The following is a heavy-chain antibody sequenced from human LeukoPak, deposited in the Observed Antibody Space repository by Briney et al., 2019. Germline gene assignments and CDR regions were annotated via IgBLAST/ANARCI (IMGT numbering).Heavy chain of an antibody. D-gene: IGHD2-2*01. V-gene: IGHV3-48*01. J-gene: IGHJ4*02. CDR1: GFTFSDYS. CDR3: ARDTKYAFDN. Sequence: GGSLRLSCAASGFTFSDYSMNWVRQAPGKGLEWISYVGISSGNTKYADSVKGRFTISGDKAKNSLYLQMNSLRVEDTAVYYCARDTKYAFDNWGQGTLVTVSS. CDR2: VGISSGNT.